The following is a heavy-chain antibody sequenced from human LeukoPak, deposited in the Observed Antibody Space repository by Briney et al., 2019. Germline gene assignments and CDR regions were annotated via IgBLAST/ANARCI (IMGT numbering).Heavy chain of an antibody. CDR3: ARDTPWGSRGHLDY. CDR2: IYYSGST. J-gene: IGHJ4*02. D-gene: IGHD2-15*01. V-gene: IGHV4-39*07. CDR1: GGSISSSSYY. Sequence: SETLSLTCTVSGGSISSSSYYWGWIRQPPGKGLEWIGSIYYSGSTYYNPSLKSRVTISVDTSKNQFSLKLSSVTAADTAVYYCARDTPWGSRGHLDYWGQGTLVTVSS.